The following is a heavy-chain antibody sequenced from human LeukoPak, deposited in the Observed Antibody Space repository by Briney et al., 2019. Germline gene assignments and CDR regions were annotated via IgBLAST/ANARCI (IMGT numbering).Heavy chain of an antibody. CDR1: GFSFSSYE. CDR2: ISSSGSTI. V-gene: IGHV3-48*03. Sequence: GGSLRLSCGAYGFSFSSYEMNWVRQAPGKGLEWVSYISSSGSTIYYADSVKGRFTISRDNAKNSLYLQMNSLRAEDTAVYYCAELGITMIGGVWGKGTTVTISS. CDR3: AELGITMIGGV. D-gene: IGHD3-10*02. J-gene: IGHJ6*04.